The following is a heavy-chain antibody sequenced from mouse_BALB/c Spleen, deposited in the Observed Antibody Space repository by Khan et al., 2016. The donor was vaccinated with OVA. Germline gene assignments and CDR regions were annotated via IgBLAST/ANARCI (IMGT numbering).Heavy chain of an antibody. CDR1: GYTFTDFN. V-gene: IGHV1S29*02. Sequence: VQLQQSGPELVKPGASVRISCKTSGYTFTDFNLDWVQQSHGKSLEWIGYIFPNNGGTDYNQKFKTKATLTVDSSSSPAYMELRSLTSEDSAVYYCARSGYGSFAYWGQGTLVTVSA. J-gene: IGHJ3*01. CDR3: ARSGYGSFAY. D-gene: IGHD1-2*01. CDR2: IFPNNGGT.